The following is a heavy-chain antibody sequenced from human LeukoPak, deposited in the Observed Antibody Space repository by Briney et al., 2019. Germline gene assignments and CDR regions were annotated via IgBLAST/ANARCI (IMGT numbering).Heavy chain of an antibody. CDR1: GGTFTSYA. Sequence: SVKVSCKASGGTFTSYAISWVRQAPGQGLEWMGRIIPILGIANYAQKFQGRVTITADKSTSTAYMELSSLRSEDTAVYYCASERYCSGGSCYSAPFDYWGQGTLVTVSS. CDR3: ASERYCSGGSCYSAPFDY. CDR2: IIPILGIA. J-gene: IGHJ4*02. D-gene: IGHD2-15*01. V-gene: IGHV1-69*04.